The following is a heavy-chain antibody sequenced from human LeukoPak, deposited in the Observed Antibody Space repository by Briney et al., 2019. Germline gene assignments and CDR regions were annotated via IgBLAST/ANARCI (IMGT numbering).Heavy chain of an antibody. Sequence: SVKVSCKASVGTFSSYAISWVRQAPGQGLEWMGGIIPIFGTANYAQKFQGRVTITADESTSTAYMELSSLRSEDTAVYYCARDQVSGSYWDAFDIWGQGGMVVVSS. V-gene: IGHV1-69*13. CDR2: IIPIFGTA. J-gene: IGHJ3*02. D-gene: IGHD1-26*01. CDR1: VGTFSSYA. CDR3: ARDQVSGSYWDAFDI.